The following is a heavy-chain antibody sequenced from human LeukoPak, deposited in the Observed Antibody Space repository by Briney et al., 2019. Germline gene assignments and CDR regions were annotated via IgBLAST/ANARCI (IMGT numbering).Heavy chain of an antibody. V-gene: IGHV1-2*02. CDR2: INPNSGGT. J-gene: IGHJ5*02. CDR1: GYTFTDYY. CDR3: ARDWGQWLVREQWFDP. Sequence: GASVKVSCKTSGYTFTDYYIHWVRQAPGQGLEWMGWINPNSGGTNYAQKFQGRVTMTRDTSISTAYMELSRLRSDDTAVYYCARDWGQWLVREQWFDPWGQGTLVTVSS. D-gene: IGHD6-19*01.